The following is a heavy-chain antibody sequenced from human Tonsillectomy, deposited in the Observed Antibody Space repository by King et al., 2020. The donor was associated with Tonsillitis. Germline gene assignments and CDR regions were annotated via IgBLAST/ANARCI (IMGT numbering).Heavy chain of an antibody. D-gene: IGHD3-10*01. CDR2: IYYSAST. V-gene: IGHV4-30-4*07. CDR3: ARTHYYGSGSYYPPYWYFDL. CDR1: AVSISSGGYS. J-gene: IGHJ2*01. Sequence: QLQESGPGLVKPSQTLSLTCAVSAVSISSGGYSWSWIRQPPGKGLEWIGYIYYSASTYYNPSLESRVTISGDTSKNQVSLKLSPVTAADTAVYYCARTHYYGSGSYYPPYWYFDLWGRGALVTVSS.